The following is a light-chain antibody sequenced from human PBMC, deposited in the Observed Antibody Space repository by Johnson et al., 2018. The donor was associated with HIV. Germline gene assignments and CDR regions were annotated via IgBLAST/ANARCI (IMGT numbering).Light chain of an antibody. V-gene: IGLV1-51*02. CDR1: SSTIGNNF. Sequence: QSVLTQPPSVSAAPGQKVTISCSGSSSTIGNNFVSWYQVLPGTAPKLLIYENNKRPSGIPDRFSGSKSGPSATLGITGLQTGDEADYYCGTWDSSLSAFNYVFGTGTKVTVL. J-gene: IGLJ1*01. CDR3: GTWDSSLSAFNYV. CDR2: ENN.